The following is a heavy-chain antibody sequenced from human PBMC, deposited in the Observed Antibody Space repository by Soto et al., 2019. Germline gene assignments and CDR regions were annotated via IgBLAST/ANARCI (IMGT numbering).Heavy chain of an antibody. V-gene: IGHV3-48*03. CDR1: GFTFSNYE. D-gene: IGHD6-19*01. J-gene: IGHJ4*02. CDR2: ISSSGTTI. Sequence: PGGSLRLSCAASGFTFSNYEMNWIRQAPGKGLEWVSYISSSGTTIKYAESVKGRFTISRDNAKNSLYLQMNSLRAEDTAVYYCARDHLGIAAGDFDLWGQGTLVTVSS. CDR3: ARDHLGIAAGDFDL.